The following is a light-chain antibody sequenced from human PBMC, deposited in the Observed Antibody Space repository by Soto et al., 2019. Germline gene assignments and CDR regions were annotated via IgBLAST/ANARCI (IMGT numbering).Light chain of an antibody. CDR3: ISYTGSSTSYV. V-gene: IGLV2-14*01. CDR1: SSDVGSYNH. Sequence: LTQPASVSGSPGQSITFSCSGTSSDVGSYNHVAWYQQFPGKTPKLIIYEVTYRPSGVSHRFSASKSGNTASLTISGLQAEDEADYYCISYTGSSTSYVFGTGTKVTVL. J-gene: IGLJ1*01. CDR2: EVT.